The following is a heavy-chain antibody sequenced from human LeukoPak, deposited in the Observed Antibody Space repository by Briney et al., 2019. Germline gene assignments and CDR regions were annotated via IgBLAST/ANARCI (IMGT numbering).Heavy chain of an antibody. J-gene: IGHJ6*03. CDR2: INHSGST. CDR3: ARSGGSGSYWAFYYYMDV. D-gene: IGHD3-10*01. CDR1: GGSFSGYY. V-gene: IGHV4-34*01. Sequence: SETLSLTCAVYGGSFSGYYWSWIRQPPGKGLEWVGEINHSGSTNYNPSLKSRVTISVDTSKNQFSLKLSSVTAADTAVYYCARSGGSGSYWAFYYYMDVWGKGTTVTISS.